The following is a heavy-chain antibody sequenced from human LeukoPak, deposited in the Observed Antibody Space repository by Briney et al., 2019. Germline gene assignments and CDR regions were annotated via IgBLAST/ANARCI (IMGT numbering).Heavy chain of an antibody. V-gene: IGHV3-30*18. J-gene: IGHJ4*02. CDR3: AKGPYGDGGWHFDY. D-gene: IGHD4-17*01. Sequence: GGSLRLSCAASGFTFSSYGMHWVRQAPGKGLEWVAVISYDGSNKYYADSVKGRFTISRDNSKNTLYLQMNSLRAEDTAVYYCAKGPYGDGGWHFDYWGQGTLVTVSS. CDR1: GFTFSSYG. CDR2: ISYDGSNK.